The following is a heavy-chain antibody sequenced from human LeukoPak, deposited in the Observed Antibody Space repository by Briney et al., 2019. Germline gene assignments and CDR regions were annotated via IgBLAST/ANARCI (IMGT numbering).Heavy chain of an antibody. D-gene: IGHD1-26*01. Sequence: GGSLRLSCAASGFTFSNYEMNWVRQAPGKGLEWVSYISSSGSTIYYGDSVKGRFTISRDNAKNSLYLQMNSLRAEDTALYFCARELYSGSYSSFDYWGQGTLVTVSS. CDR3: ARELYSGSYSSFDY. CDR2: ISSSGSTI. V-gene: IGHV3-48*03. J-gene: IGHJ4*02. CDR1: GFTFSNYE.